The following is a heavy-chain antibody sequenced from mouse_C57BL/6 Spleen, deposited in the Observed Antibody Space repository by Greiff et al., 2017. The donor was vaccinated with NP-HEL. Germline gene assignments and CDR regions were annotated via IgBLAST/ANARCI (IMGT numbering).Heavy chain of an antibody. V-gene: IGHV1-50*01. D-gene: IGHD1-1*01. CDR3: ARWAPHYYVSSHYYAMDY. J-gene: IGHJ4*01. CDR1: GYTFTSYW. CDR2: IDPSDSYT. Sequence: QVQLQQPGAELVKPGASVKLSCKASGYTFTSYWMQWVKQRPGQGLEWIGEIDPSDSYTNYNQKFKGKATLTVDTSSSTAYMQLSSLTSEDSAVYYCARWAPHYYVSSHYYAMDYWGQRTSVTVSS.